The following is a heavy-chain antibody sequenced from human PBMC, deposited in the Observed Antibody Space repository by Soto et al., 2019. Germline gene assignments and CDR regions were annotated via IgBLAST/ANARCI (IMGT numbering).Heavy chain of an antibody. CDR3: AKDSLTGPYCGDDCYRDF. V-gene: IGHV3-23*01. CDR2: VRGRGIIT. CDR1: GFIFSDYA. D-gene: IGHD2-21*02. J-gene: IGHJ4*02. Sequence: EVQLLESGGGLVQPGGSLRLSCAASGFIFSDYAMSWVRQAPGKGLEWISSVRGRGIITYSADSVKGRFTISRDNFKHSLYLQMSSLRAEATAMYYCAKDSLTGPYCGDDCYRDFWGQGTLVTVSS.